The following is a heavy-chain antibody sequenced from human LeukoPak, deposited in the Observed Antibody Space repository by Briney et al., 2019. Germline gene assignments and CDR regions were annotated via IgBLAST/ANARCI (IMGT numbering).Heavy chain of an antibody. CDR1: GGTFSSYS. V-gene: IGHV1-69*05. CDR2: IIPIFGTA. J-gene: IGHJ4*02. D-gene: IGHD3-22*01. CDR3: ASTYYESSGPLGSTYFDY. Sequence: SSVTVSCKASGGTFSSYSISWVRQAPGQGLEWMGGIIPIFGTANYAQKFQGRVTITTDESTSTAYMELSSLRSEDTAVYYCASTYYESSGPLGSTYFDYWGQGTLVTVSS.